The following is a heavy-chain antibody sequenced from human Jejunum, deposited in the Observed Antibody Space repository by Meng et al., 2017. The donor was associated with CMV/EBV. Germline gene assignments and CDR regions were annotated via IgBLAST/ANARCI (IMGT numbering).Heavy chain of an antibody. D-gene: IGHD2-2*01. CDR3: AREKADCSSFGCSGGYYLDY. CDR2: IYSSGTT. CDR1: GGYRSNSY. Sequence: QVQPPEPGQGLVKPSETLSLTCTGSGGYRSNSYGIWIRQPAGKGLEYIGRIYSSGTTKYNPSLNSRVTMSVDTSKNQFSLKVRSVTAADTAVYLCAREKADCSSFGCSGGYYLDYWGQGTLVTVSS. J-gene: IGHJ4*02. V-gene: IGHV4-4*07.